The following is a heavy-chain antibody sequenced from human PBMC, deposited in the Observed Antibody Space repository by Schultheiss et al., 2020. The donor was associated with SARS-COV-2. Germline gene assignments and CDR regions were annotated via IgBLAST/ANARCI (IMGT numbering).Heavy chain of an antibody. Sequence: SETLSLTCTVSGGSISSGGYYWSWIRQHPGKGLEWIGYIYYSGSTNYNPSLKSRVTISVDTSKNQFSLKLSSVTAADTAVYYCASEYSGYDSGSDAFDIWGQGTMVTVSS. CDR3: ASEYSGYDSGSDAFDI. D-gene: IGHD5-12*01. V-gene: IGHV4-30-4*08. J-gene: IGHJ3*02. CDR1: GGSISSGGYY. CDR2: IYYSGST.